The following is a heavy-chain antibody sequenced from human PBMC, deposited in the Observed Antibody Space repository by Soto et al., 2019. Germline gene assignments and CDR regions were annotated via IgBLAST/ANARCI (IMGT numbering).Heavy chain of an antibody. Sequence: GGSLRLSCAASGFTFSSYGMHWVRQAPGKGLEWVAVIWYDGSNKYYADSVKGRFTISRDNSKNTLYLQMNSLRAEDTAVYYCARAGSGSYYEPHLDWGQGTLVTVSS. CDR3: ARAGSGSYYEPHLD. CDR2: IWYDGSNK. D-gene: IGHD1-26*01. V-gene: IGHV3-33*01. J-gene: IGHJ4*02. CDR1: GFTFSSYG.